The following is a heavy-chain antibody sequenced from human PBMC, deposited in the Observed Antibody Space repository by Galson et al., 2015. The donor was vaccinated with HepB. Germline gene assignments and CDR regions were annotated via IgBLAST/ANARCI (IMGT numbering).Heavy chain of an antibody. CDR2: IIPIFGTA. J-gene: IGHJ6*02. CDR1: GGTFSNYA. CDR3: ARGSGIAVVSIASYSYYYDIDV. V-gene: IGHV1-69*13. D-gene: IGHD6-19*01. Sequence: SVKVSCKASGGTFSNYAISWVRRAPGQGLEWMGGIIPIFGTANYAQNFQGRVTITADESTSTAYMELSSLRSEDTAVYYCARGSGIAVVSIASYSYYYDIDVWGQGTTVTVSS.